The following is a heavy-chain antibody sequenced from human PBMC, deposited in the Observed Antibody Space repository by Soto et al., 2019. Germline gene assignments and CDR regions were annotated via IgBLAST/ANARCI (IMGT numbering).Heavy chain of an antibody. CDR3: ARALYSYGPKFDP. V-gene: IGHV4-59*01. Sequence: PSETLSLTCTVAGGSISSYYWSWIRQPPGKGLEWLGYIYYSGSTNYNPSLKSRVTISVDTSKNQFSLKLSSVTAAATAVYYCARALYSYGPKFDPWGQGTLVTVSS. CDR2: IYYSGST. D-gene: IGHD5-18*01. CDR1: GGSISSYY. J-gene: IGHJ5*02.